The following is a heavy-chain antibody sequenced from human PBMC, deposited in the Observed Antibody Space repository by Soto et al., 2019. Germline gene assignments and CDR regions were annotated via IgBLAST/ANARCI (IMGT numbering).Heavy chain of an antibody. CDR3: AKDLSVGIAARLGGLRPELDY. CDR1: GFTFSSYG. J-gene: IGHJ4*02. D-gene: IGHD6-6*01. CDR2: ISYDGSNK. Sequence: GGSLRLSCAASGFTFSSYGMHWVRQAPGKGLEWVAVISYDGSNKYYADSVKGRFTISRDNSKNTLYLQMNSLRAEDTAVYYCAKDLSVGIAARLGGLRPELDYWGQGTLVTVSS. V-gene: IGHV3-30*18.